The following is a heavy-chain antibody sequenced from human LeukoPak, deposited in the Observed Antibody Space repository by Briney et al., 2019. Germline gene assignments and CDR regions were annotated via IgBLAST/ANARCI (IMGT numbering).Heavy chain of an antibody. CDR2: IIPILGIA. CDR3: ARGALLAPAFFDY. Sequence: ASVKVSCKASGGTFSSYAISWVRQAPGQGLEWMGRIIPILGIANYAQKFQGRVTITADKSTSTAYMELSSLRSEDTAVYYCARGALLAPAFFDYWGQGTLVTVSS. V-gene: IGHV1-69*04. J-gene: IGHJ4*02. CDR1: GGTFSSYA. D-gene: IGHD1-26*01.